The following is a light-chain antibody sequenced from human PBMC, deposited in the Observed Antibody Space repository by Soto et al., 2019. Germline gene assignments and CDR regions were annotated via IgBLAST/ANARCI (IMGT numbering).Light chain of an antibody. CDR3: QVWDSDSDPSYV. CDR2: DDT. Sequence: SYELTQPPSVSVAPGQTARITCGGSNIGAYSVYWYQQKSGQAPVLVVYDDTNRPSGIPGRFSGSNSGNTATLTISSVEAGDEAAYYCQVWDSDSDPSYVFGGGTKVTVL. V-gene: IGLV3-21*02. J-gene: IGLJ1*01. CDR1: NIGAYS.